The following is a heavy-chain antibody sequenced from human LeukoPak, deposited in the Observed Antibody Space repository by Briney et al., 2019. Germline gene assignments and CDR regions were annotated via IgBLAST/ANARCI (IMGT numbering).Heavy chain of an antibody. Sequence: TGGSLRLSCAASGFTFSSYGMHWVRQAPGKGLEWVAVIWYDGSNKYYADSVKGRFTISRDNSKNTLYLQMNSLRAEDTAVYYCPRDTSNRSPSAFDIWGQGTMVTVSS. J-gene: IGHJ3*02. D-gene: IGHD3-16*02. CDR1: GFTFSSYG. V-gene: IGHV3-33*01. CDR3: PRDTSNRSPSAFDI. CDR2: IWYDGSNK.